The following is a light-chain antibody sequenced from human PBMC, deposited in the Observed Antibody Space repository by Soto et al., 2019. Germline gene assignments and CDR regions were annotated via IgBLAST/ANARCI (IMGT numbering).Light chain of an antibody. J-gene: IGKJ2*01. CDR3: QQVNGYPLT. CDR2: AAS. Sequence: DIQLTQSPSFLSASVGDRVTITCRASQGISSYLAWYQQKPGKAPKLLIYAASTLQSAGPSRFSGSGSGTEFTLTSRSLQPEEFATYYCQQVNGYPLTFGQGTKLEIK. V-gene: IGKV1-9*01. CDR1: QGISSY.